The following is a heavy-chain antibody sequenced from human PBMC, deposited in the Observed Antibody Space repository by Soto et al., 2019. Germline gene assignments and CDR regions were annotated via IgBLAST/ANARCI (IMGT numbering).Heavy chain of an antibody. CDR1: GGSISSYY. CDR2: IYYTGST. CDR3: ARHRHYSSPVYFDY. D-gene: IGHD2-15*01. V-gene: IGHV4-59*08. J-gene: IGHJ4*02. Sequence: QVRLQESGPGLVKPSETLSITCTVSGGSISSYYCSWIRRPPGKGLAWIGYIYYTGSTNYNPSLIIRVTNRVDTSQKNFSLKLSSSTASDTAVDYCARHRHYSSPVYFDYWGQGTLVTVSS.